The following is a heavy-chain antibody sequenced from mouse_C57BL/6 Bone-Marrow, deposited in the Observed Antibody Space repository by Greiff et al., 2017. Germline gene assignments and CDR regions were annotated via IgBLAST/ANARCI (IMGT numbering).Heavy chain of an antibody. CDR1: GYTFTSYW. J-gene: IGHJ4*01. V-gene: IGHV1-64*01. Sequence: QVQLQQPGAELVKPGASVKLSCKASGYTFTSYWMHWVKQRPGQGLEWIGMIHPNSGSTNYNEKFKSKATLTVDKSSSTAYRQLSSLTSEDSAVYYCARGYCGSSYGAMDYWGQGTSVTVSS. D-gene: IGHD1-1*01. CDR2: IHPNSGST. CDR3: ARGYCGSSYGAMDY.